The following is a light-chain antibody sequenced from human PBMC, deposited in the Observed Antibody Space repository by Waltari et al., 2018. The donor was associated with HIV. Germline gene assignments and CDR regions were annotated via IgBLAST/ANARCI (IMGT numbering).Light chain of an antibody. CDR3: CSHAGNFIFA. CDR2: NVN. V-gene: IGLV2-11*01. CDR1: SSYVDTF. Sequence: QSALTQPPSVSGSPGQSLTISCTGTSSYVDTFVSWYQQHPGKAPQVIIYNVNNRPSGVPDRFSGSKSGNTAFLTISGLQADDEAEYHCCSHAGNFIFAFGTGTKVTVL. J-gene: IGLJ1*01.